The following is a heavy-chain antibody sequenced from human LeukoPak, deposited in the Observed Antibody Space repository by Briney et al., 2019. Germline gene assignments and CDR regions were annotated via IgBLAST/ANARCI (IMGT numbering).Heavy chain of an antibody. J-gene: IGHJ4*02. Sequence: ASVKVSCKASGYTFTGYYMHWVGQAPGQGLEWMGWINPNSGGTNYAQKFQGRVTMTRDTSISTAYMELSRLRSDDTAVYYCARVKYSSSSKGPNYFDYWGQGTLVTVSS. CDR1: GYTFTGYY. CDR2: INPNSGGT. D-gene: IGHD6-6*01. CDR3: ARVKYSSSSKGPNYFDY. V-gene: IGHV1-2*02.